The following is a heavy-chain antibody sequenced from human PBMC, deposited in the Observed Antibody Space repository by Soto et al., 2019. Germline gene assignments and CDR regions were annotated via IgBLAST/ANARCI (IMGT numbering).Heavy chain of an antibody. V-gene: IGHV4-34*01. CDR1: GGSFSGYY. D-gene: IGHD4-17*01. CDR2: INHSGST. CDR3: ERLVYGDRLDDAFDI. J-gene: IGHJ3*02. Sequence: TSETLSLTCAVYGGSFSGYYWSWIRQPPGKGLEWIGEINHSGSTNYNPSLKSRVTISVDTSKNQFSLKLSSVTAADTAVYYCERLVYGDRLDDAFDIWGEGTMVTVSS.